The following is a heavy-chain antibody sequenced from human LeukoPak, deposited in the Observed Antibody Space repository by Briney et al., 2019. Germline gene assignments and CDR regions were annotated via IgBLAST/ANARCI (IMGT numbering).Heavy chain of an antibody. CDR1: GFTFSSYG. CDR2: IWYDGSNK. J-gene: IGHJ4*02. Sequence: PGGSLRLSCAASGFTFSSYGMQWVRQAPGKGLDWVAGIWYDGSNKNYAESVKGRFTISRDNSNNTLYLQMNSLRAEETAVYYCAKDRETTSSGTSGNWGQGTLVTVSS. CDR3: AKDRETTSSGTSGN. D-gene: IGHD6-13*01. V-gene: IGHV3-30*02.